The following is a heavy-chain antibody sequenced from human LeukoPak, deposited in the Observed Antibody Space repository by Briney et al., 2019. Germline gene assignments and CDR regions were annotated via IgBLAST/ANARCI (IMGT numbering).Heavy chain of an antibody. Sequence: GGALRLSCAASGFSFSIFEMNWVRQAPGQGLEWVSYISSSGTTIYYADSVKGRFTISRDNAKNSLSLQMNSLRAEDTAVYYCARDRSSFNAFDIWGQGTMVTVSS. V-gene: IGHV3-48*03. CDR1: GFSFSIFE. D-gene: IGHD2/OR15-2a*01. CDR3: ARDRSSFNAFDI. J-gene: IGHJ3*02. CDR2: ISSSGTTI.